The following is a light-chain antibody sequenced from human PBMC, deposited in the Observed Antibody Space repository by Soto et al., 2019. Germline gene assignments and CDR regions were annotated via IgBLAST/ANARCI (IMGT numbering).Light chain of an antibody. CDR1: PSIRNA. CDR2: VAC. Sequence: AIHMTHSPSSLSASHGDRDTITCRARPSIRNALDWYRQKPGTAPKLLIFVACRLQSEVPSRFSGSGSGTDFTLTISSLQPEDVATYYCLQDYTNPLTFGGGTKVDIK. J-gene: IGKJ4*01. V-gene: IGKV1-6*01. CDR3: LQDYTNPLT.